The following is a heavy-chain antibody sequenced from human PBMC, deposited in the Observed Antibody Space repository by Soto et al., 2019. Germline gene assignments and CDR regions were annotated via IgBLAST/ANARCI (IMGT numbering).Heavy chain of an antibody. CDR1: GGAVS. V-gene: IGHV1-69*01. Sequence: QVQLEQSAVEVKQPGSSVKIPCKASGGAVSWVRQSPGQGFEWLAGVVPTFGTIKYGQKFPDRLTITAQYMSLTRLRPGDTGAFFCAASRADPRDMYFGSWSSLDYWGQGTLV. D-gene: IGHD3-10*01. CDR3: AASRADPRDMYFGSWSSLDY. J-gene: IGHJ4*02. CDR2: VVPTFGTI.